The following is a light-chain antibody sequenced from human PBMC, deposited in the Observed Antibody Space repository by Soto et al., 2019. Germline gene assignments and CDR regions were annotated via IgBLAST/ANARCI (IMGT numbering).Light chain of an antibody. V-gene: IGKV3-15*01. J-gene: IGKJ1*01. Sequence: EIVLTQSPDTLSLSPGERATLSCRASQSVSSNLAWYQQKPGQAPRLLIYGASTRATGIPARFSGSGSGTEFTLTISSLQSEDFATYYCQQYYSFPWTFGQGTKVDIK. CDR3: QQYYSFPWT. CDR1: QSVSSN. CDR2: GAS.